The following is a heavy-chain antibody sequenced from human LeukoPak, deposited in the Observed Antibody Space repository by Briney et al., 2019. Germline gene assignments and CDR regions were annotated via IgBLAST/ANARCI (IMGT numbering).Heavy chain of an antibody. CDR1: GYTFTSYA. D-gene: IGHD4-23*01. J-gene: IGHJ6*02. Sequence: GASVKVSCKASGYTFTSYAISWVRQAPGQGLEWMGGIIPIFGTANYAQKFQGRVTITADESTSTAFMELSSLRSEDTAVYYCARGPRWQGYYYGMDVWGQGTTVTVSS. CDR3: ARGPRWQGYYYGMDV. CDR2: IIPIFGTA. V-gene: IGHV1-69*13.